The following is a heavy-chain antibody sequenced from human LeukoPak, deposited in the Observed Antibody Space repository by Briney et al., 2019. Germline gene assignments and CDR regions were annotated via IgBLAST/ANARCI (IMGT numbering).Heavy chain of an antibody. D-gene: IGHD6-6*01. CDR1: GGSISSGGYY. CDR3: ARGGIAARPDYYYYMDV. V-gene: IGHV4-31*03. Sequence: SQTLSLTCTVSGGSISSGGYYWSWIRQHPGKGLEWIGYIYYSGSTYYNPSLKSRVTISLDTSKNQFSLKLSSVTAADTAVYYCARGGIAARPDYYYYMDVWGKGTTVTVSS. J-gene: IGHJ6*03. CDR2: IYYSGST.